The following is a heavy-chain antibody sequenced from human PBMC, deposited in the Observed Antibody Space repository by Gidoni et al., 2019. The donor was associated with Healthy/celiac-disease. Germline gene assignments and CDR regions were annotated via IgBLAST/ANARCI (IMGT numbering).Heavy chain of an antibody. CDR3: AKDGYSSGWSRFDY. D-gene: IGHD6-19*01. Sequence: QVQLVESGGGVVQPGRSLRLSCAASGFTFSSYGMHWVRQAPGKGLEWVAVISYDGSNKYYADSVKGRFTISRDNSKNTLYLQMNSLRAEDTAVYYCAKDGYSSGWSRFDYWGQGTLVTVSS. V-gene: IGHV3-30*18. J-gene: IGHJ4*02. CDR1: GFTFSSYG. CDR2: ISYDGSNK.